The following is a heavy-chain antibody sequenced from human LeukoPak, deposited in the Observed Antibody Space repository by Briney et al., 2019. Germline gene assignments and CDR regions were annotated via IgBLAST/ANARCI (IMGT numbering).Heavy chain of an antibody. Sequence: SGPALVKPPQPLTLTSTFSGFSLSTRGMRGNWIRQPQAKALEWLARIDWDDDKYYSTSLKTMLTISKDSSKNQVVLTMTNMDPVDTATYYCARSREMATIIAFDYWGQGALVTVSS. CDR2: IDWDDDK. J-gene: IGHJ4*02. CDR3: ARSREMATIIAFDY. D-gene: IGHD5-24*01. V-gene: IGHV2-70*04. CDR1: GFSLSTRGMR.